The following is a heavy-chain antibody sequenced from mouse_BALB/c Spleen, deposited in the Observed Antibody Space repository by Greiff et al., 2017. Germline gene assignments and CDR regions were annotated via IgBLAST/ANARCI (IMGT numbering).Heavy chain of an antibody. V-gene: IGHV2-9*02. J-gene: IGHJ3*01. Sequence: VQVVESGPGLVAPSQSLSITCTVSGFSLTSYGVHWVRQPPGKGLEWLGVIWAGGSTNYNSALMSRLSISKDNSKSQVFLKMNSLQTDDTAMYYCARDRYYGNYEAWFAYWGQGTLVTVSA. CDR3: ARDRYYGNYEAWFAY. CDR1: GFSLTSYG. D-gene: IGHD2-1*01. CDR2: IWAGGST.